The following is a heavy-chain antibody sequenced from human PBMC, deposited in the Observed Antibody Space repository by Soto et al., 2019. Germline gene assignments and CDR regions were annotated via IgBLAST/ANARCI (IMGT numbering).Heavy chain of an antibody. CDR3: AREGWPLLQTGIE. CDR2: ISSSNRTI. CDR1: GFTFRSYS. D-gene: IGHD1-20*01. Sequence: GGSLRLSCAASGFTFRSYSMNWVRQAPGKGLEWVSYISSSNRTINYADSVKGRFIISRDNAKNSLYLQMHSLRDEDTAVYYCAREGWPLLQTGIEWGQGTLVTVSS. J-gene: IGHJ4*02. V-gene: IGHV3-48*02.